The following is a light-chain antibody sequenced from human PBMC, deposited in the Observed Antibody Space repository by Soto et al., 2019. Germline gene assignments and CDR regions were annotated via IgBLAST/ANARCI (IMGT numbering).Light chain of an antibody. Sequence: VLTQSPGTLSLSPGERATLSCRASQSVSSSYLAWYQQKPGQAPRLLIYGASSRATGIPDSFSGSGSGTDFTLTISRLEPEDFAVYYCQQYGSTRRTFGQGTKVDIK. V-gene: IGKV3-20*01. CDR2: GAS. CDR1: QSVSSSY. J-gene: IGKJ1*01. CDR3: QQYGSTRRT.